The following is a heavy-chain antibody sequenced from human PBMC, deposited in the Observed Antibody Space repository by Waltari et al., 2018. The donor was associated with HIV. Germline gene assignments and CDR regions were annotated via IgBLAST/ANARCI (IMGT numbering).Heavy chain of an antibody. J-gene: IGHJ6*02. D-gene: IGHD6-13*01. CDR1: GGSISSSSYY. CDR2: IYYSGST. V-gene: IGHV4-39*01. Sequence: QLQLQESGPGLVKPSETLSLTCTVSGGSISSSSYYWGWIRQPPGKGLEWIGSIYYSGSTYYNPSLKSRVTISVDTSKNQFSLKLSSVTAADTAVYYCARHLLSSRYGMDVWGQGTTVTVSS. CDR3: ARHLLSSRYGMDV.